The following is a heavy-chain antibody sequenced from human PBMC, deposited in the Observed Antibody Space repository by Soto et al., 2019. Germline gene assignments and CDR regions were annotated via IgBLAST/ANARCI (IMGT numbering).Heavy chain of an antibody. Sequence: SETLSLTCAASGVTISCYYLSWIRQPPGKGLEWIGYIYYSVSINYNPSLKRRLTISVDTSKNQFSLKLSSVTAADTAVYYCARWGGNFECWGQGNMVNVSA. CDR1: GVTISCYY. CDR3: ARWGGNFEC. CDR2: IYYSVSI. J-gene: IGHJ4*02. V-gene: IGHV4-59*01. D-gene: IGHD3-10*01.